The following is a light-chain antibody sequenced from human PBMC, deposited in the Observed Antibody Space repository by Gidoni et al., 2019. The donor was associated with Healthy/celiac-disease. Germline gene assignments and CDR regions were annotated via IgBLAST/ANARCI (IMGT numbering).Light chain of an antibody. J-gene: IGKJ4*01. CDR3: QQYSNWPRT. V-gene: IGKV3-15*01. CDR1: QSVSSN. Sequence: EIVTTQSPATLSVSPGERATLTCRASQSVSSNLAWYQQKPGQAPRLLIYGASTRATGIPARFSGSGSGTEFTLTISSLQSEDFAVYYCQQYSNWPRTFGGGTKVEIK. CDR2: GAS.